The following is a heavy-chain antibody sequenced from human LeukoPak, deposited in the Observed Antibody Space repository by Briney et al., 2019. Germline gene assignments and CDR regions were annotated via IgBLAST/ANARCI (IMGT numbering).Heavy chain of an antibody. CDR3: ARGIAVADDYFDY. J-gene: IGHJ4*02. V-gene: IGHV3-30*02. CDR1: GFTFSSYG. D-gene: IGHD6-19*01. CDR2: IRYDGSNK. Sequence: GGSLRLSCAASGFTFSSYGMHWVRQAPGKGLEWVAFIRYDGSNKYYADSVKGRFTISRDNSKNTLYLQMNSLRAEGTTVYYCARGIAVADDYFDYWGQGTLVTVSS.